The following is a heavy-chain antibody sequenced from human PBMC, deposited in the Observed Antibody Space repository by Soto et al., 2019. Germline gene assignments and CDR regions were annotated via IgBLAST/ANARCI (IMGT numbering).Heavy chain of an antibody. CDR2: IRNKANSYTT. V-gene: IGHV3-72*01. J-gene: IGHJ4*01. Sequence: GGSLRLSCAAFGFTFSDHYMDCVRQAPEKGLEWVGRIRNKANSYTTEYAASVRGRFTISRDDSKNSLFLQMNSLKTEDTAVYYCSRAGLVTTPYYFDYWGQGTLVNVSS. CDR3: SRAGLVTTPYYFDY. D-gene: IGHD4-17*01. CDR1: GFTFSDHY.